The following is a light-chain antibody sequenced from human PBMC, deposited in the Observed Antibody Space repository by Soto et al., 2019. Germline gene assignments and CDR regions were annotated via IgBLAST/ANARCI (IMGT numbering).Light chain of an antibody. V-gene: IGLV2-11*01. CDR1: ISDVGVYNY. J-gene: IGLJ1*01. CDR2: DVS. Sequence: QSVLTQPRSVSGSPGQSCTISCTGTISDVGVYNYVSWYQQYPGKAPKIMIYDVSKRPSGVPDRFSGYKSDNTASLTISGLQAEDEADYCCCSYAGSYTFVFGIGTKVTVL. CDR3: CSYAGSYTFV.